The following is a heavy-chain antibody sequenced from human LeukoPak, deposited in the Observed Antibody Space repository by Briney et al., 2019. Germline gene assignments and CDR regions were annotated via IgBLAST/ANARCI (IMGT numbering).Heavy chain of an antibody. V-gene: IGHV4-39*01. CDR2: IYYSGNT. CDR3: AGHPLVATISDWFDP. Sequence: SETLSLTCTVSGDSISNSRYHWGWIRQPPGQGLEWIGSIYYSGNTFYNPSLKSRVAMSVDTSKNQFSLSLRSMTATDTAMYYCAGHPLVATISDWFDPWGQGALVTVSS. J-gene: IGHJ5*02. D-gene: IGHD5-12*01. CDR1: GDSISNSRYH.